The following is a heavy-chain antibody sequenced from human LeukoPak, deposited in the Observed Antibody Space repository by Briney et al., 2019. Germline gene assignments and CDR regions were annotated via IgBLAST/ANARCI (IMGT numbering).Heavy chain of an antibody. CDR3: AKDHGITMVRGVIDYFDY. V-gene: IGHV3-23*01. CDR1: GFTFSSYA. Sequence: GGSLRLSCAASGFTFSSYAMSWVRQAPGKGLEWVSAISGSDGSTYYADSVKGRFTISRDNSKNTLYLQMNSLRAEDTAVYYCAKDHGITMVRGVIDYFDYWGQGTLVTVSS. CDR2: ISGSDGST. D-gene: IGHD3-10*01. J-gene: IGHJ4*02.